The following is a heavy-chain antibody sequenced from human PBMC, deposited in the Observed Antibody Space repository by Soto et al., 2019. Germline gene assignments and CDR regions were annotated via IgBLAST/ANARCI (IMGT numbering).Heavy chain of an antibody. CDR1: GFTFSSYG. Sequence: QVQLVESGGGVVQPGRSLRLSCAASGFTFSSYGMHWVRQAPGKGLEWVAVISYDGSNEYYADSVKGRFTISRDNSKNTLYLQMNSLRAEDTAVYYCAKEWFGELLYGMDVWGQGTTVTVSS. CDR3: AKEWFGELLYGMDV. CDR2: ISYDGSNE. D-gene: IGHD3-10*01. J-gene: IGHJ6*02. V-gene: IGHV3-30*18.